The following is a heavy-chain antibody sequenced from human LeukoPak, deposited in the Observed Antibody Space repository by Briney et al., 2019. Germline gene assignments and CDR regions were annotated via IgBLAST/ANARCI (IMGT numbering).Heavy chain of an antibody. CDR3: AKEVVAAAGTGWFDP. J-gene: IGHJ5*02. D-gene: IGHD6-13*01. CDR1: GFTFSSYG. Sequence: PGRSLRLSCAASGFTFSSYGMHWVRQAPGKGLEWVAVMSYDGSNKYYADSVKGRFTISRDNSKNTLYLQMNSLRAEDTAVYYCAKEVVAAAGTGWFDPWGQGTLVTVSS. V-gene: IGHV3-30*18. CDR2: MSYDGSNK.